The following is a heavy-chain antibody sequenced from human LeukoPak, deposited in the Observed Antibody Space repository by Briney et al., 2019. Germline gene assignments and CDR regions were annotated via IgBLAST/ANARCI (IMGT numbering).Heavy chain of an antibody. D-gene: IGHD3-22*01. Sequence: GGSLRLSCAASGFTVSSNYMNWIRQAPGKGLHWVSIIFSDGSTYYAGSVKGRFTISRDNSKNTLHLQMNSLRAEDTAVYYCARSLYSDSGGYYSDAFHVWGQGTMVTVSS. J-gene: IGHJ3*01. CDR3: ARSLYSDSGGYYSDAFHV. V-gene: IGHV3-66*01. CDR2: IFSDGST. CDR1: GFTVSSNY.